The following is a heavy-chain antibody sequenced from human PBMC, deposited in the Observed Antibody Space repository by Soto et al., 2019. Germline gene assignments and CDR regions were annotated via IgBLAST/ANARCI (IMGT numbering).Heavy chain of an antibody. Sequence: PGGPLRLSCAASGFTFTTYRMKWVRQAPGKGLEWVSSISNSISTIYYADSVKGRFTISRDNAKNSLYLQMNSLRAEDTAVYYCARDMAVAGTKGFDYWGQGTLVTVSS. D-gene: IGHD6-19*01. CDR1: GFTFTTYR. CDR3: ARDMAVAGTKGFDY. CDR2: ISNSISTI. J-gene: IGHJ4*02. V-gene: IGHV3-21*01.